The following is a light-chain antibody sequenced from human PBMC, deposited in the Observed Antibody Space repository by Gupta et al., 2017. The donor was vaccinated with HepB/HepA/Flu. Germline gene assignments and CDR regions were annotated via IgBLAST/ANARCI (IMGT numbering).Light chain of an antibody. CDR1: QTINSW. Sequence: DIQMTQSPSTLSASVGDRVTITCRASQTINSWLALYQQKPGKAPNLLIYKASTLESGVPSRFSGSGSGTEFTLTISSLQPDDFATYYCQQYNSYPPWTFGQGTKVEIK. V-gene: IGKV1-5*03. CDR2: KAS. CDR3: QQYNSYPPWT. J-gene: IGKJ1*01.